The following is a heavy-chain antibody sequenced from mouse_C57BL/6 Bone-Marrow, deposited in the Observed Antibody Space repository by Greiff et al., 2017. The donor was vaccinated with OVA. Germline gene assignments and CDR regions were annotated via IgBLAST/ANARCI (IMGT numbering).Heavy chain of an antibody. CDR1: GFTFSDYY. Sequence: EVKLVESGGGLVQPGGSLKLSCAASGFTFSDYYMYWIRQTPEKRLEWVAYISNGGGSTYYPDTVKGRFTISRDNAKNTLYLQMSRLKSEDTSMYYSARLYGSSSPWFADWGKGTLVTVSA. CDR3: ARLYGSSSPWFAD. J-gene: IGHJ3*01. D-gene: IGHD1-1*01. V-gene: IGHV5-12*01. CDR2: ISNGGGST.